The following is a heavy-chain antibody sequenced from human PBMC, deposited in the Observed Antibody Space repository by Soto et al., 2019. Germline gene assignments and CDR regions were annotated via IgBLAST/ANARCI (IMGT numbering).Heavy chain of an antibody. CDR3: ARRLEEFGNYWFDP. D-gene: IGHD3-10*01. CDR1: GGSISSDSYY. J-gene: IGHJ5*02. CDR2: ISYSGST. V-gene: IGHV4-39*01. Sequence: SETLSLTCTVSGGSISSDSYYWGWIRQSPEKGLEWIASISYSGSTYYNPTLKSRLIISVDTSKSQFSLKLSSVTAADTAVYYCARRLEEFGNYWFDPWGQGTLVTVSS.